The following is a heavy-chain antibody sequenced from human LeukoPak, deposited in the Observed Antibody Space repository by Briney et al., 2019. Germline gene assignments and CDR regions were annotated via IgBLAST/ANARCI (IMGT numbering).Heavy chain of an antibody. D-gene: IGHD3-10*01. CDR1: GYTFTSYG. J-gene: IGHJ4*02. CDR3: ARDSARYYGSRTIDY. Sequence: ASVKVSCKASGYTFTSYGISWVRQAPGQGLEWMGWISAYNGNTNYAQKLQGRVTMTTDTSTSTAYMELRSLRSDDTAVYYCARDSARYYGSRTIDYWGQGTLVTVSS. V-gene: IGHV1-18*01. CDR2: ISAYNGNT.